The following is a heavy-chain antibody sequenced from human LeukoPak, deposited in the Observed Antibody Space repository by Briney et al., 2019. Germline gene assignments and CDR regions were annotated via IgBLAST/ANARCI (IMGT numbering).Heavy chain of an antibody. D-gene: IGHD2-2*01. V-gene: IGHV4-34*01. J-gene: IGHJ6*03. Sequence: PSETLSLTCAVYGGSFSGYYWSWIRQPPGKGLEWIGEINHSGSTNYNPSLKSRVTISVDTSKNQFSLKLSSVTAADTAVYYCARGDIAVAPAANYYYYMDVWGKGTTVTVSS. CDR2: INHSGST. CDR1: GGSFSGYY. CDR3: ARGDIAVAPAANYYYYMDV.